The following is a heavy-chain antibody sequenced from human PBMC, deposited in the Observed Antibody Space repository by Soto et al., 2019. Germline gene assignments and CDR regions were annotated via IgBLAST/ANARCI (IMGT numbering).Heavy chain of an antibody. CDR2: ISSSGSTI. D-gene: IGHD4-17*01. J-gene: IGHJ3*02. Sequence: SCAACPFSRNGYYMNFVVTKTGKGLECVSYISSSGSTIYYAESVKGRFTISRDNAMSSLYLQLNSLRAEDTAVYYCAREYDNGESDAFDIWGQRTRIAVS. CDR3: AREYDNGESDAFDI. V-gene: IGHV3-48*03. CDR1: PFSRNGYY.